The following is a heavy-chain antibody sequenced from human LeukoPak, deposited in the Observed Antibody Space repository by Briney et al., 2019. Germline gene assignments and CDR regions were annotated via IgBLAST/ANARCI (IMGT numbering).Heavy chain of an antibody. D-gene: IGHD3-22*01. J-gene: IGHJ3*02. V-gene: IGHV3-53*01. CDR1: GFTVSSTY. CDR3: ARKYYYDSSGSDAFDI. Sequence: GGSLRLSCAASGFTVSSTYMSWVRQAPGKGLEWVSVMYSGGSTYYAASVQGRFTISRDSPKNTLYLQMNSLRAEDTAVYYCARKYYYDSSGSDAFDIWGQGTMVTVSS. CDR2: MYSGGST.